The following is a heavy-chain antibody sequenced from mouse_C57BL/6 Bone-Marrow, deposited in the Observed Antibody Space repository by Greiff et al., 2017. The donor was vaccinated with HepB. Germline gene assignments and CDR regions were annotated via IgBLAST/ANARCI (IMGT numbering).Heavy chain of an antibody. J-gene: IGHJ3*01. CDR1: GFNIKDDY. CDR2: IDPENGDT. CDR3: TITTVEDSAY. V-gene: IGHV14-4*01. D-gene: IGHD1-1*01. Sequence: EVMLVESGAELVRPGASVKLSCTASGFNIKDDYMHWVKQRPEQGLEWIGWIDPENGDTEYASKFQGKATITADTSSNTAYLQLSSLTSEDTAVYYCTITTVEDSAYWGQGTLVTVSA.